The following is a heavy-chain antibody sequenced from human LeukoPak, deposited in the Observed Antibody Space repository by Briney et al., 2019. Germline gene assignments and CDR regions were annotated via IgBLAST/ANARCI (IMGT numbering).Heavy chain of an antibody. Sequence: GGSLRLSCAASGFTFSSYSMNWVRQAPGKGLEWVSSISSSSSYIHYADTVKGRFTISRDNAKNSLYLQMNSLRAEDTAVYYCASGGYSGYEWGQGTLVTVSS. V-gene: IGHV3-21*01. D-gene: IGHD5-12*01. CDR3: ASGGYSGYE. CDR2: ISSSSSYI. CDR1: GFTFSSYS. J-gene: IGHJ4*02.